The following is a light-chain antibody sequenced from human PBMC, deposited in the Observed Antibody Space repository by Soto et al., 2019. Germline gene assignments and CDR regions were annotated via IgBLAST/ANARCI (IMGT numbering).Light chain of an antibody. J-gene: IGLJ2*01. CDR1: SSDVGDYNY. CDR3: SSYTSSSTLV. V-gene: IGLV2-14*01. Sequence: QSALTQPASASGSPGQSITISCTGTSSDVGDYNYVSWYQQHPGKAPKLMIYDVSNRPSGVSNRFSGSKSGNTASLTVSGLQAEDEADYYCSSYTSSSTLVFGGGTKLTVL. CDR2: DVS.